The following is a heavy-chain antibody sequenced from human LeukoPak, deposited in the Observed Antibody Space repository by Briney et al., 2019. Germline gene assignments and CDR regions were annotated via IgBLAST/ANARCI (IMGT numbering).Heavy chain of an antibody. CDR1: GFTFSSYA. D-gene: IGHD3-22*01. Sequence: GGSLRLSCAASGFTFSSYAMNWVRQAPGRGLEWVSTITGSGGSTYYADSVKGRFTISRDNSKNTLYLQMNSLRAEDTAVYYCAKDRGYYDSSGSDALDIWGQGTMVTVSS. CDR2: ITGSGGST. J-gene: IGHJ3*02. CDR3: AKDRGYYDSSGSDALDI. V-gene: IGHV3-23*01.